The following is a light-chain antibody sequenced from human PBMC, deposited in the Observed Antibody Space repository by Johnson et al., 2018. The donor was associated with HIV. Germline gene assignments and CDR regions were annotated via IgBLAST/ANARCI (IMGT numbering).Light chain of an antibody. CDR2: ESN. V-gene: IGLV1-51*02. CDR1: SSNIGKNS. Sequence: QSVLTQPPSVSAAPGQKVTIPCSGSSSNIGKNSVSWYQQLPGTAPKLLIYESNKRPSGIPDRFSGSKSGTSATLGITGLQTGDAADYYFGTWDTRLRVLYVFGSGTKVTVL. CDR3: GTWDTRLRVLYV. J-gene: IGLJ1*01.